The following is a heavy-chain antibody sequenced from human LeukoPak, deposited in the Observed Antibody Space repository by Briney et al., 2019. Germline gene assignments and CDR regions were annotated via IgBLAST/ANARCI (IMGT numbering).Heavy chain of an antibody. Sequence: PSETLSLTCTVSSASITSSPYFWGWIRQSPGKGLEWIGSISYSGTTYYNPSLKSRVTISVDTSKNQFSLQLTSVTAADTAVYFCARGIDSNGYQLKGFDPWGQGTLVTVAS. D-gene: IGHD3-22*01. CDR1: SASITSSPYF. CDR3: ARGIDSNGYQLKGFDP. J-gene: IGHJ5*02. V-gene: IGHV4-39*01. CDR2: ISYSGTT.